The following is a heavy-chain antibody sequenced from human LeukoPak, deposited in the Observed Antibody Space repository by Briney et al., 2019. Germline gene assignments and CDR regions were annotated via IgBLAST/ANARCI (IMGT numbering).Heavy chain of an antibody. Sequence: SETLSLTCTVSGGSISSYHWSWIRQPPGKGLEWIGYIYYSGSTNYNPSLKSRVTISVDTSKNQFSLKLSSVTAADTAVYYCARDNGWYDAFDIWGQGTMVTVSS. V-gene: IGHV4-59*01. CDR2: IYYSGST. D-gene: IGHD6-19*01. CDR3: ARDNGWYDAFDI. CDR1: GGSISSYH. J-gene: IGHJ3*02.